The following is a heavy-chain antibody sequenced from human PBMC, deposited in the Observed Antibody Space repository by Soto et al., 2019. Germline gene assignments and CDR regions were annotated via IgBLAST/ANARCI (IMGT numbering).Heavy chain of an antibody. Sequence: GGSLRLSCAASGFTFSSYAMSWVRQAPGKGLEWVSAISGSGGSTYYADSVKGRFTISRDNSKNTLYLQMNSLRAEDTAVYYCAKGRIGNSCYDWYSYYYYLDFWGKGTTVTVSS. V-gene: IGHV3-23*01. CDR2: ISGSGGST. D-gene: IGHD5-12*01. J-gene: IGHJ6*03. CDR1: GFTFSSYA. CDR3: AKGRIGNSCYDWYSYYYYLDF.